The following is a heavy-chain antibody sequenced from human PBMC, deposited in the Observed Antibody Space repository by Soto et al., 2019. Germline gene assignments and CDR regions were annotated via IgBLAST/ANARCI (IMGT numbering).Heavy chain of an antibody. Sequence: ASVKVSCKASGYTFTGYYMHCVRQAPGQVLEWMGWINPNSGGTNYAQKFQGRVTMTRDTSISTAYMELSRLRSDDTAVYYCARELSVDTAMVGHWGQGTLVTVSS. J-gene: IGHJ4*02. D-gene: IGHD5-18*01. CDR1: GYTFTGYY. V-gene: IGHV1-2*02. CDR3: ARELSVDTAMVGH. CDR2: INPNSGGT.